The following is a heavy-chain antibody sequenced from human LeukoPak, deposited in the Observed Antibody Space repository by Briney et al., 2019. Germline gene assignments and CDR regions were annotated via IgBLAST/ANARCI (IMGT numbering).Heavy chain of an antibody. J-gene: IGHJ4*02. CDR3: ARDRWVLGYYDSSGYPDY. CDR2: ISSSGSTI. D-gene: IGHD3-22*01. CDR1: GFTFSDYY. V-gene: IGHV3-11*01. Sequence: GGSLRLSCAASGFTFSDYYMSWIRQAPGKGLEWVSYISSSGSTIYYADSVKGRFTISRDNAKNSLYLQMNSLRAEDTAVYYCARDRWVLGYYDSSGYPDYWGQGTLVTVSS.